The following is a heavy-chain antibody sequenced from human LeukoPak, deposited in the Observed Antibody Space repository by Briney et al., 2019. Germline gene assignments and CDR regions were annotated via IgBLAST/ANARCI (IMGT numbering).Heavy chain of an antibody. CDR2: INPDSGGT. CDR1: GFTFTGYY. J-gene: IGHJ4*02. Sequence: ASVKVSCKASGFTFTGYYMHWVRRAPGQGLEWMGWINPDSGGTNYAQKFQGRVTMTRDTSISTAYMELSRLRSEDTAVYYCARALRTTVTTIGYWGQGTLVTVSS. D-gene: IGHD4-11*01. V-gene: IGHV1-2*02. CDR3: ARALRTTVTTIGY.